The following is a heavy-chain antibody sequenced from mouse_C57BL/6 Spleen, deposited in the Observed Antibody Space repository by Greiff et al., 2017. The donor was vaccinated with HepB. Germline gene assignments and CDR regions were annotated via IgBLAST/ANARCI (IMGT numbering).Heavy chain of an antibody. CDR3: AFITTEIYYFDY. CDR2: IDPEDGET. Sequence: EVKLVESGAELVKPGASVKLSCTASGFNIKDYYMHWVKQRTEQGLEWIGRIDPEDGETKYAPKFQGKATITADTSSNTAYLQLSSLTSEDTAVYYCAFITTEIYYFDYWGQGTTLTVSS. CDR1: GFNIKDYY. V-gene: IGHV14-2*01. J-gene: IGHJ2*01. D-gene: IGHD1-1*01.